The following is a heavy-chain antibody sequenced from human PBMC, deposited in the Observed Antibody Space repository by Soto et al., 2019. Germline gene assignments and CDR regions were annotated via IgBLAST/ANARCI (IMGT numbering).Heavy chain of an antibody. V-gene: IGHV3-9*01. CDR3: AKLGHRASPLDY. CDR2: ISWNSGSI. D-gene: IGHD6-6*01. J-gene: IGHJ4*02. CDR1: GYSLNDYA. Sequence: SLRLSCAASGYSLNDYAMHWARQAPGKGLEWVSGISWNSGSIGYADSVKGRFTISRDNAKNSLYLQMNSLRAEDTALYYCAKLGHRASPLDYWGQGTLRTVFS.